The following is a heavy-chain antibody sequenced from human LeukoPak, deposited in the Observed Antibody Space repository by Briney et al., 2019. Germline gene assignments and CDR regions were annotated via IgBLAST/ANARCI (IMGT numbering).Heavy chain of an antibody. D-gene: IGHD6-19*01. CDR1: GGSVSSGTYY. V-gene: IGHV4-61*01. Sequence: SETLSLTCTVSGGSVSSGTYYWSWIRQPPGKGLEWIGYIYYSGSTNYNPSLKSRVTISVDTSKNQFSLKLSSVTAADTAVYYCARELFGSSGWYFFDYWGQGTLVTVSS. J-gene: IGHJ4*02. CDR3: ARELFGSSGWYFFDY. CDR2: IYYSGST.